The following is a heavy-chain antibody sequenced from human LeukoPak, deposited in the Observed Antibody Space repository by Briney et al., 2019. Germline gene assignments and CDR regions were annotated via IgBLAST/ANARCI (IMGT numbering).Heavy chain of an antibody. CDR1: GYSFNTYW. CDR3: ARAGFGGNSGQFDF. D-gene: IGHD4-23*01. V-gene: IGHV5-51*01. J-gene: IGHJ4*02. Sequence: GESLKISCKASGYSFNTYWFAGVRQMPGKGREWRGIIFPGDSGTRYSPSFQGQVTVTADKSTSTAYLQWDTLRASDTAIYYCARAGFGGNSGQFDFWGQGTLVTVSS. CDR2: IFPGDSGT.